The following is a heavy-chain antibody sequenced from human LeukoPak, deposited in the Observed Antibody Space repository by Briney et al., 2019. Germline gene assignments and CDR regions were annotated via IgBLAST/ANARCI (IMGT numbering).Heavy chain of an antibody. D-gene: IGHD2-21*02. CDR2: IKSKTDGGTT. Sequence: GGSLRLSCAASGFTFSNAWMSWVRQAPGKGLEWVGRIKSKTDGGTTDYAAPVKGRFTISRDDSKNTLYLQMNSLRDDDTAVYYCARDDTSGGCYEFGYWGQGALLIVSS. CDR3: ARDDTSGGCYEFGY. V-gene: IGHV3-15*01. J-gene: IGHJ4*02. CDR1: GFTFSNAW.